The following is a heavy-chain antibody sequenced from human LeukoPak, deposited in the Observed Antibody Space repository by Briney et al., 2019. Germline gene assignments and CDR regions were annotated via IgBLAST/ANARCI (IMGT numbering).Heavy chain of an antibody. CDR1: GFTFSSAW. CDR2: ITDDATT. Sequence: GGSLGLSCAASGFTFSSAWMHWVRQAPGTGLVWVPRITDDATTTYADSVRGRFTISRDNAKNILYLQMNSLRAEDTAVYYCVRDRVGPDYWGQGTLVTVSS. V-gene: IGHV3-74*03. CDR3: VRDRVGPDY. D-gene: IGHD1-26*01. J-gene: IGHJ4*02.